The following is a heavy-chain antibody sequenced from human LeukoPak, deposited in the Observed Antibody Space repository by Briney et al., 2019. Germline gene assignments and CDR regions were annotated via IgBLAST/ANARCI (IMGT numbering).Heavy chain of an antibody. CDR3: ARPPLYCSSTSCPLHY. Sequence: GASVKVSCKASGYTFTSYGISWVRQAPGQGLEWMGWISAYNGNTNYAQKLQGRVTMTTDTSTSTAYMELRSLRSDDTAVYYCARPPLYCSSTSCPLHYWGQGTLVTVSS. CDR2: ISAYNGNT. D-gene: IGHD2-2*01. J-gene: IGHJ4*02. CDR1: GYTFTSYG. V-gene: IGHV1-18*01.